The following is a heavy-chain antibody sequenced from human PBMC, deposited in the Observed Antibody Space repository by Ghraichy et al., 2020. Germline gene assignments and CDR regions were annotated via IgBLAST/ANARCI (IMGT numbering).Heavy chain of an antibody. J-gene: IGHJ5*02. CDR2: IKQDGGEK. CDR1: GFTFNNYW. V-gene: IGHV3-7*01. CDR3: TRKLIPGGSGTFDP. Sequence: GGSLRLSCVASGFTFNNYWMFWLRQAPGKGLEWVANIKQDGGEKNYVDSVKGRFTISRDNARNSVYLQLSSLRAEDTAMYYCTRKLIPGGSGTFDPWGQGTLVTVSS. D-gene: IGHD1-26*01.